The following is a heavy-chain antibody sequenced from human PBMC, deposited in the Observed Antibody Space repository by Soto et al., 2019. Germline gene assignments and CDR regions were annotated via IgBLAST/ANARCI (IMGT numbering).Heavy chain of an antibody. CDR1: GGSISSGGYY. Sequence: QVQLQESGQGLVKPSQTLSLTCTVSGGSISSGGYYWSWIRQHPGKGLEWIGYIYYSGSTYDNPSLKGRVTISVDTSKNQFSLKLSSVTAADKAVYYCATTTVTTGWFYPWGQGPLVT. V-gene: IGHV4-31*03. J-gene: IGHJ5*02. CDR2: IYYSGST. D-gene: IGHD4-4*01. CDR3: ATTTVTTGWFYP.